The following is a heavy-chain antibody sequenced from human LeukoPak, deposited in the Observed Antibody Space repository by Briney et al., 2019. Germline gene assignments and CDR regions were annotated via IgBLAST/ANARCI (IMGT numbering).Heavy chain of an antibody. V-gene: IGHV3-48*03. CDR2: ISSGGSSI. J-gene: IGHJ6*03. CDR1: GFNFNSYE. Sequence: GGSLRLSCVASGFNFNSYEMNWVRQAPGKGLEWLSYISSGGSSIYYADSVKGRFTLSRDNAKNSLFLQMNSLRAEDTAVYYCARVGVVAAKGYYYYYMDVWGKGTTVTISS. CDR3: ARVGVVAAKGYYYYYMDV. D-gene: IGHD2-15*01.